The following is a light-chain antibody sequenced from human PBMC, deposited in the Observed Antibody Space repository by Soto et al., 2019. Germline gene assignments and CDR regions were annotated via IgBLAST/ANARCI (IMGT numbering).Light chain of an antibody. CDR1: ETVRSN. Sequence: RVMTQSPDTLCVSPGERATLSCRASETVRSNLAWYQQKPGQAPRLLIYAASTRATGIPARFIGNGSGTEFTLTISSLQSEDFAVYYCQQYNNWWTFGQGTKVEIK. J-gene: IGKJ1*01. V-gene: IGKV3D-15*01. CDR2: AAS. CDR3: QQYNNWWT.